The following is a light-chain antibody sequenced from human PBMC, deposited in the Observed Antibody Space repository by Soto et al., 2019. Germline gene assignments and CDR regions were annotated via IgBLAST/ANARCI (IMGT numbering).Light chain of an antibody. V-gene: IGLV2-14*01. CDR2: DVN. Sequence: QSALTQPASVSGSPGQSITISCTGTSSDVGGYNYVSWYQQHPGKAPKLMIYDVNNRPSGVSHRFSGSKSGNTASLTISGLQAEDEADYYCSSYTSSSTLVVFGGGTKVTVL. CDR3: SSYTSSSTLVV. CDR1: SSDVGGYNY. J-gene: IGLJ2*01.